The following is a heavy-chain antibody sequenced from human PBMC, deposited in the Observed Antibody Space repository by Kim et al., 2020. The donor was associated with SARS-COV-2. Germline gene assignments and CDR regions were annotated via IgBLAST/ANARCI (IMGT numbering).Heavy chain of an antibody. D-gene: IGHD3-16*01. Sequence: GGSLRLSCAASGFTFSSYSMNWVRQAPGKGLEWVSYISSSSSTIYYAASVKGRFTISRDNAKNSLYLQMNSLRDEDTAVYYCAGRKEVRLGEVGLYYCYYYGMDVWGQGTPVTVSS. CDR3: AGRKEVRLGEVGLYYCYYYGMDV. J-gene: IGHJ6*02. CDR2: ISSSSSTI. CDR1: GFTFSSYS. V-gene: IGHV3-48*02.